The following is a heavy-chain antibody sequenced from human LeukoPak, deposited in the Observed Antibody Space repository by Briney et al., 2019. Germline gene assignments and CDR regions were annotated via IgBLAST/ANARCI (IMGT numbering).Heavy chain of an antibody. CDR3: ARYDSRGSASTKFDY. CDR1: GYSLGKNYY. V-gene: IGHV4-38-2*01. Sequence: PSETLSLTCAVSGYSLGKNYYWGWIRPSPGKGLEWIGMSYGRASTSYNPSLMNRVTMSVDTSKNHFSLQLTSVTAADTAVYYCARYDSRGSASTKFDYWGPGIQVTVSS. CDR2: SYGRAST. D-gene: IGHD3-3*01. J-gene: IGHJ4*02.